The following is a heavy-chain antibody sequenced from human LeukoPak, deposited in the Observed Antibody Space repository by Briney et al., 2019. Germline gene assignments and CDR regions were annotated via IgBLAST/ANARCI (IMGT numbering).Heavy chain of an antibody. Sequence: GGSLRLSCAASGFTFSSYGMHWVRQAPGKGLEWVAVISYDGSNKYYADSVKGRFTISRDNSKNTLYLQMNSLRAEDTAVYYCAKDQGSSSWYLNYWGQGTLVTVSS. CDR1: GFTFSSYG. J-gene: IGHJ4*02. V-gene: IGHV3-30*18. CDR2: ISYDGSNK. D-gene: IGHD6-13*01. CDR3: AKDQGSSSWYLNY.